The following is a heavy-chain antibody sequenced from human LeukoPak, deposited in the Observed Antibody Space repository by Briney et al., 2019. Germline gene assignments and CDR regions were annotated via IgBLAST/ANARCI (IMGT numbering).Heavy chain of an antibody. CDR1: GYTSTSYG. V-gene: IGHV1-18*01. D-gene: IGHD3-10*01. CDR2: ISAYNGNT. CDR3: ARPIFGRYYGSGSYYLDY. Sequence: ASVKVSCKASGYTSTSYGISWVRQAPGQGLEWMGWISAYNGNTNYAQKLQGRVTMTTDTSTSTAYMELRSLRSDDTAVYYCARPIFGRYYGSGSYYLDYWGQGTLVTVSS. J-gene: IGHJ4*02.